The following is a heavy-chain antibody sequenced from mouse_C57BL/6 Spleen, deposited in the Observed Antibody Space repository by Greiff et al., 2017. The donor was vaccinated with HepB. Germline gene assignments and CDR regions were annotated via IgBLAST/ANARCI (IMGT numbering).Heavy chain of an antibody. V-gene: IGHV2-3*01. J-gene: IGHJ1*03. CDR3: AKNGNWDYDLYWYFDV. CDR2: IWGDGST. CDR1: GFSLTSYG. D-gene: IGHD2-4*01. Sequence: VKLQESGPGLVAPSQSLSITCTVSGFSLTSYGVSWVRQPPGKGLEWLGVIWGDGSTNYHSALISRLSISKDNSKSQVFLKLNSLQTDDTATYYCAKNGNWDYDLYWYFDVWGTGTTVTVSS.